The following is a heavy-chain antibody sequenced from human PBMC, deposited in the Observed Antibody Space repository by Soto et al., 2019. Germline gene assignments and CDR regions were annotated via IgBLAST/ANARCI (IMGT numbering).Heavy chain of an antibody. D-gene: IGHD2-2*01. J-gene: IGHJ4*02. CDR3: ARGRGEYCSSTSCYGGRYYDSSGYESDLYYFDY. V-gene: IGHV1-18*01. CDR1: GYTFTSYG. Sequence: GASVKVSCKASGYTFTSYGISWVRQAPGQGLEWMGWISAYNGNTNYAQKLQGRVTMTTDTSTSTAYMELRSLRSDDTAVYYCARGRGEYCSSTSCYGGRYYDSSGYESDLYYFDYWGQGTLVTVSS. CDR2: ISAYNGNT.